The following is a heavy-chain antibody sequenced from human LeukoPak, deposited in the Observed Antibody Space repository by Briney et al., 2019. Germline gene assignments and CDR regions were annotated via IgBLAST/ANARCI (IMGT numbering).Heavy chain of an antibody. CDR2: IYFSGST. CDR1: GGSISGHY. Sequence: SETLSLTCTVSGGSISGHYWSWLRQSPGKGLEWMGNIYFSGSTNYNPSLKSRVTMSVDTSKNQLSLKLSSVTAADTAVYYCARLRSGSYGNWYDPWGQGALVTVSA. CDR3: ARLRSGSYGNWYDP. D-gene: IGHD5-12*01. V-gene: IGHV4-59*11. J-gene: IGHJ5*02.